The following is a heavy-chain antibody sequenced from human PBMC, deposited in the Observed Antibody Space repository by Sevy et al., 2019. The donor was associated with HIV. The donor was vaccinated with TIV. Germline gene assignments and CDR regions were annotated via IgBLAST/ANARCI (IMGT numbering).Heavy chain of an antibody. CDR3: ARPTFDFWSGYETLDY. V-gene: IGHV5-51*01. D-gene: IGHD3-3*01. CDR2: IYPGDSDT. Sequence: GESLKISCKGSGYSFTSYWIGWVRQMPGKGLEWMGIIYPGDSDTRYSPSFLGQVTISADKSISTAYLQWSSLKASDTAMYYCARPTFDFWSGYETLDYWGQGTLVTVSS. J-gene: IGHJ4*02. CDR1: GYSFTSYW.